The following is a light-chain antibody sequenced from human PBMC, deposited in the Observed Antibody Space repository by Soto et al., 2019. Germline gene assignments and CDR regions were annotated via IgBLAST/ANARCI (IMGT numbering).Light chain of an antibody. V-gene: IGKV1-27*01. CDR1: QVIDNY. J-gene: IGKJ1*01. CDR2: AGS. Sequence: DIQMTQSPSSLSASVGDRVTITCRASQVIDNYLAWYQQQPGKVPRLLIYAGSVLQAGVPPRFTGSGSGTDFTLTISSLQPEDVATYFCQKYKSAPWTFGQGTKVEIK. CDR3: QKYKSAPWT.